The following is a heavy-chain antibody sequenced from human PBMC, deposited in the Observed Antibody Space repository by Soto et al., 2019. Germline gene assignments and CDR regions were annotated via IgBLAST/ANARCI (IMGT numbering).Heavy chain of an antibody. CDR2: FDPEDGET. D-gene: IGHD6-19*01. V-gene: IGHV1-24*01. CDR3: ATELYSSGWLNWFDP. CDR1: GYTLTELS. J-gene: IGHJ5*02. Sequence: ASVKVSCKVSGYTLTELSMHWVRQTPGKGLEWMGGFDPEDGETIYAQKFQGRVTMTEDTSTDTAYMELSSLRSEDTAVYYCATELYSSGWLNWFDPWGQGTLVNVSS.